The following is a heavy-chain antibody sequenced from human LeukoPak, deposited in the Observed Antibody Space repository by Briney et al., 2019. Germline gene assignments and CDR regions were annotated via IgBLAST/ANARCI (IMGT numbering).Heavy chain of an antibody. CDR2: IYHSGST. CDR1: GGSISSSNW. J-gene: IGHJ5*02. V-gene: IGHV4-4*02. Sequence: SETLSLTCAVSGGSISSSNWWGWVRQPPGKGLGGIGEIYHSGSTNYNPSLKTRVTISVAKSQPTSYPTLSSVPAPETAVYYRAGGPYWFDPWGQGTLVTVSS. CDR3: AGGPYWFDP.